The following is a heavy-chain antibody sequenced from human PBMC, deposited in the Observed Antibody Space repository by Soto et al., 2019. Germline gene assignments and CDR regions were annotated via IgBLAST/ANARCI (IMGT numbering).Heavy chain of an antibody. CDR1: GGSISSYY. CDR3: ARHGDIVVVPPWFDP. Sequence: TSETLSLTCTVSGGSISSYYWSWIRQPPGKGLEWIGYIYYSGSTNYNPSLKSRVTISVDTSKNQFSLKLSSVTAADTAVYYCARHGDIVVVPPWFDPWGQGTLVTVSS. V-gene: IGHV4-59*08. J-gene: IGHJ5*02. D-gene: IGHD2-2*01. CDR2: IYYSGST.